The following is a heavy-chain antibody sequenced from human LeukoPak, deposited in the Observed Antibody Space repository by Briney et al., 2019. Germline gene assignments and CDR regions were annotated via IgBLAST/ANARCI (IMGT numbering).Heavy chain of an antibody. D-gene: IGHD2-2*03. Sequence: GGSLRLSCAASGFTFSSYAMSWVRQAPGKGLEWVSAISGSGGSTYYADSVKGRFTISRDNSKNTLYLQMNSLRAKDTAVYYCAKGETGYCSSTSCPNFDYWGQGTLVTVSS. J-gene: IGHJ4*02. V-gene: IGHV3-23*01. CDR3: AKGETGYCSSTSCPNFDY. CDR1: GFTFSSYA. CDR2: ISGSGGST.